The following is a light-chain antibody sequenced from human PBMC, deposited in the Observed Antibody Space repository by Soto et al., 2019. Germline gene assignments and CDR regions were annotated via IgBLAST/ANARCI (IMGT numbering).Light chain of an antibody. J-gene: IGKJ2*03. CDR1: QSVTSNY. CDR2: SAS. V-gene: IGKV3-20*01. CDR3: RQYGYGRDS. Sequence: EIVLTQSPGTLSLSPGEGATLSCRASQSVTSNYLSWYQHKPGQAPRLLIYSASSRAAGIPTRFSGGGTGPDFTLPISRLEPEDFAVYYCRQYGYGRDSFGQGTKLEIK.